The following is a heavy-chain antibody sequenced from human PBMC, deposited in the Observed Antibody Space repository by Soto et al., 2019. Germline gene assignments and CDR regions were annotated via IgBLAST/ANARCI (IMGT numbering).Heavy chain of an antibody. CDR2: ISGSGGST. Sequence: EVQLLESGGGLVQPGGSLRLSCAASGFTFSSYAMSWVRQAPGKGLEWVSAISGSGGSTYYAGTVKGRFTISRDNSKNRLYLQMNSLRAEDTAVYYCAKDHRGHGSGENWFDPWGQGTLVTVSS. CDR1: GFTFSSYA. D-gene: IGHD3-10*01. J-gene: IGHJ5*02. CDR3: AKDHRGHGSGENWFDP. V-gene: IGHV3-23*01.